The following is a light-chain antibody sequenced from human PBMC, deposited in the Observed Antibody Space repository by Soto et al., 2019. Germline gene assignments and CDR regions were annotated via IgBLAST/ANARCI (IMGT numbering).Light chain of an antibody. Sequence: DIVMTQSPDSLAVSLGERATINCKPSQNILSSSSSKNLLAWYQHKPGQPPKLLIYWASTRESGVPDRFSGSGSGTDFTLTISSLQAEDVAVYYCQQYYGFPWTFGQGTKVDIK. CDR1: QNILSSSSSKNL. CDR2: WAS. J-gene: IGKJ1*01. CDR3: QQYYGFPWT. V-gene: IGKV4-1*01.